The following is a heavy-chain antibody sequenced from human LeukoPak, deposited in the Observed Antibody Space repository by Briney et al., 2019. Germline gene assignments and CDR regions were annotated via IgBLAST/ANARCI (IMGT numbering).Heavy chain of an antibody. J-gene: IGHJ2*01. CDR3: AKDSGLLRYFDWSTGYFDL. Sequence: GGSLRLSCAASGFTFDDYTMHWVRQAPGKGLEWVSLISWDGGSTYYADSVKGRFTISRDNSKNSLYLQMNSLRTEDTALYYCAKDSGLLRYFDWSTGYFDLWGRGTLVTVSS. CDR1: GFTFDDYT. CDR2: ISWDGGST. D-gene: IGHD3-9*01. V-gene: IGHV3-43*01.